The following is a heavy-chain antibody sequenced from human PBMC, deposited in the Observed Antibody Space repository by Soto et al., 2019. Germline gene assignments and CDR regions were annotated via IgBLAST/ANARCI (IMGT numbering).Heavy chain of an antibody. CDR1: GFIFSGSA. Sequence: GGSLRLSCAASGFIFSGSAIHWVRQAPGKGLEWVGRIRSRANNYATSSGASVRGRLTFFRDDSKNMAYLQMNTLKTEDTAIYYCARGQQAAIGDYYYHGLDVWGQGTSVTVS. CDR2: IRSRANNYAT. CDR3: ARGQQAAIGDYYYHGLDV. J-gene: IGHJ6*02. D-gene: IGHD3-10*01. V-gene: IGHV3-73*01.